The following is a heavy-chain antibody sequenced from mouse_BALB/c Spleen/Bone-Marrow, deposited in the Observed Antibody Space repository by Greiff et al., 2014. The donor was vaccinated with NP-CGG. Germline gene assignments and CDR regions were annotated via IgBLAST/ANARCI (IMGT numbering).Heavy chain of an antibody. CDR2: IDPAKGNT. Sequence: VQLKESGAELVKPGASVKLSCTASGFNIKDSYLHWVKQRPEQGLDWIGRIDPAKGNTNYDPKFQGEATITADTSSNTAYLQLSSLTSEDTAVYFCARNYPFAYWGQGTLVTVSA. CDR3: ARNYPFAY. D-gene: IGHD2-1*01. CDR1: GFNIKDSY. J-gene: IGHJ3*01. V-gene: IGHV14-3*02.